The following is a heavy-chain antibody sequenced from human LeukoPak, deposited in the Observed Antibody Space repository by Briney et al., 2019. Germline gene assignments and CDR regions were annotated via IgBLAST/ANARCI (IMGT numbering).Heavy chain of an antibody. CDR3: ARAWSAGFDY. V-gene: IGHV4-31*03. D-gene: IGHD3-3*01. CDR1: GGSISSSSYY. Sequence: SETLSLTCTVSGGSISSSSYYWGWIRQHPGKGLEWIGYIYYSGSTYYNPSLKSRVTISVDTSKNQFSLKLSSVTAADTAVYYCARAWSAGFDYWGQGTLVTVSS. CDR2: IYYSGST. J-gene: IGHJ4*02.